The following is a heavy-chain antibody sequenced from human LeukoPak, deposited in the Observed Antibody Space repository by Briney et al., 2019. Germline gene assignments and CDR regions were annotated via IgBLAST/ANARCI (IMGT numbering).Heavy chain of an antibody. D-gene: IGHD3-3*01. CDR3: ARQVQPYDFWSGYYAFDY. Sequence: SETLSLTCTVSGGSFGSSCCYWGWIRQPPGKGLEWIGYIYYSGSTNYNPSLKSRVTISVDTSKNQFSLKLSSVTAADTAVYYCARQVQPYDFWSGYYAFDYWGQGTLVTVSS. V-gene: IGHV4-61*01. CDR2: IYYSGST. J-gene: IGHJ4*02. CDR1: GGSFGSSCCY.